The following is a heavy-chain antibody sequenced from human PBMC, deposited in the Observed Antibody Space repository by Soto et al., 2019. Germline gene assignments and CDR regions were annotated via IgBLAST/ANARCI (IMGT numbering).Heavy chain of an antibody. Sequence: ASVKVSCKASGYTFTSYGISWVRQAPGQGLEWMGWTSAYNGNTNYAQKLQGRVTMTTDTSTSTAYMELRSLRSDDTAVYYCARVDSSSWYDIRVSWFDPWGQGTLVTVSS. D-gene: IGHD6-13*01. CDR3: ARVDSSSWYDIRVSWFDP. V-gene: IGHV1-18*01. CDR1: GYTFTSYG. J-gene: IGHJ5*02. CDR2: TSAYNGNT.